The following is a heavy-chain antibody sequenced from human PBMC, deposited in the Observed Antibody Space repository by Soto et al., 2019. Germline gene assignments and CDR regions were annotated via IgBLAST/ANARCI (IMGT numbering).Heavy chain of an antibody. D-gene: IGHD5-12*01. CDR1: GGTFSSYA. Sequence: ASVKFSCKASGGTFSSYAISWVRQAPGQGLEWMGGIIPIFGTANYAQKFQGRVTITADESTSTAYMELSSLRSEDTAVYYCATEYSGYESLLFDYWGQGTLVTVSS. V-gene: IGHV1-69*13. CDR3: ATEYSGYESLLFDY. J-gene: IGHJ4*02. CDR2: IIPIFGTA.